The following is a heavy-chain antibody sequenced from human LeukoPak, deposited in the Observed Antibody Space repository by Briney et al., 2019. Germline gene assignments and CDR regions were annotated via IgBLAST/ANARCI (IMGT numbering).Heavy chain of an antibody. CDR2: IYTSGST. J-gene: IGHJ4*02. Sequence: PSQTLSLTCTVSGGSISSGSYYWSWIRQPAGKGLEWIGRIYTSGSTNYNPPLKSRVTISVDTSKNQFSLKLSSVTAADTAVYYCARSAVVVPAALAYFDYWGQGTLVTVSS. CDR3: ARSAVVVPAALAYFDY. V-gene: IGHV4-61*02. CDR1: GGSISSGSYY. D-gene: IGHD2-2*01.